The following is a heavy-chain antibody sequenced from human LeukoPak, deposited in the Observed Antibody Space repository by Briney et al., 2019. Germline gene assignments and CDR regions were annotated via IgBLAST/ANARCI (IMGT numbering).Heavy chain of an antibody. CDR1: GFTFSSYE. V-gene: IGHV3-48*03. J-gene: IGHJ5*02. Sequence: GGSLRLSCAASGFTFSSYEMNWVRQAPGKGLEWVSYISSSGSTIYYADSVKGRFTISRDNAKNSLYLQMNSLRAEDTAVYYCARESRIVGAPFDPWGQGTLVTVSS. D-gene: IGHD1-26*01. CDR2: ISSSGSTI. CDR3: ARESRIVGAPFDP.